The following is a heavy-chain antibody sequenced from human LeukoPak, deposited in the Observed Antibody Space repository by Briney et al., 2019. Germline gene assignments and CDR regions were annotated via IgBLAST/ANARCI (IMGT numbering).Heavy chain of an antibody. CDR3: AKVRGGYTYGGCFDS. CDR2: ISGPGSTT. J-gene: IGHJ4*02. D-gene: IGHD5-18*01. CDR1: GFTFKNYA. V-gene: IGHV3-23*01. Sequence: GGSLRLSCAASGFTFKNYAMSWVRQAPGKGLVWVSTISGPGSTTYYADSVEGRFTISRDDSKNTLYLQMSSLRAEDTAVYFCAKVRGGYTYGGCFDSWGQGTLVTVSS.